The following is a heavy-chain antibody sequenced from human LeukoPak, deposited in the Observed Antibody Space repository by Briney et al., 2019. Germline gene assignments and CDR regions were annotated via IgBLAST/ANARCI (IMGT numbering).Heavy chain of an antibody. CDR3: AKDVVGQQWPENY. CDR2: ISGSGGST. D-gene: IGHD6-19*01. CDR1: GVTFSSYA. V-gene: IGHV3-23*01. J-gene: IGHJ4*02. Sequence: PGGSLRLSCAASGVTFSSYAMSWFRQAPGKGLDWASTISGSGGSTYYAASVKGRFTISRDNSKNTLYLQMNSLRAEDTAVYYCAKDVVGQQWPENYWGQGTLVTVSS.